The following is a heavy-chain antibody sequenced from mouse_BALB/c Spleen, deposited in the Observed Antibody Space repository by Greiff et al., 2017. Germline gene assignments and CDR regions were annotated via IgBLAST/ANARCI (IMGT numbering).Heavy chain of an antibody. CDR3: AREVYGNYLAY. D-gene: IGHD2-1*01. V-gene: IGHV2-9*02. CDR1: GFSLTSYG. J-gene: IGHJ3*01. Sequence: VKLVESGPGLVAPSQSLSITCTVSGFSLTSYGVHWVRQPPGKGLEWLGVIWAGGSTNYNSALMSRLSISKDNSKSQVFLKMNSLQTDDTAMYYCAREVYGNYLAYWGQGTLVTVSA. CDR2: IWAGGST.